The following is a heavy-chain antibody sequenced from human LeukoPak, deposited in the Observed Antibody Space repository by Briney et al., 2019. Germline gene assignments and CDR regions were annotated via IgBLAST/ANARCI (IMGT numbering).Heavy chain of an antibody. Sequence: PGGSLRLSCAASGFTFSSYAMSWVRQAPGKGLEWVSAISGSGGSTYYADSVKGRFTISRDNSKNTLYLQMNSLRAEDTAVYYCAKESAPNLVSIAVAGGVDYWGQGTLVTVSS. CDR2: ISGSGGST. J-gene: IGHJ4*02. CDR3: AKESAPNLVSIAVAGGVDY. V-gene: IGHV3-23*01. D-gene: IGHD6-19*01. CDR1: GFTFSSYA.